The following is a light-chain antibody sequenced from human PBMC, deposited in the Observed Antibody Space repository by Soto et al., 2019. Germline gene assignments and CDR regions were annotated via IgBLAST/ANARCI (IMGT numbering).Light chain of an antibody. J-gene: IGKJ1*01. Sequence: SVLTQSPGTLSLSPGQRATLSCMASQSVSSNYLAWYQQKPGQAPRLLIYGASTRATGIPDRFSGSGSGKDFTLTISRLEPEDSAVYYCQQYGSSPTWTFGQGTKVDIK. CDR1: QSVSSNY. V-gene: IGKV3-20*01. CDR3: QQYGSSPTWT. CDR2: GAS.